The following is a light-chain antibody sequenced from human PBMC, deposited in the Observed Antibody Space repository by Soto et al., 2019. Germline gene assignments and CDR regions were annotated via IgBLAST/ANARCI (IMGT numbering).Light chain of an antibody. V-gene: IGLV2-14*01. CDR3: SSFTTSSTWV. CDR2: EVT. CDR1: SSDVGNYNY. Sequence: QSALTQPASVSASPGQSITISCAGTSSDVGNYNYVSWYQQYPGKAPKLMIYEVTNRPSGVSNRFSGSKSGNTASLTISGIQAEDEADYYCSSFTTSSTWVFGGGTKLTVL. J-gene: IGLJ3*02.